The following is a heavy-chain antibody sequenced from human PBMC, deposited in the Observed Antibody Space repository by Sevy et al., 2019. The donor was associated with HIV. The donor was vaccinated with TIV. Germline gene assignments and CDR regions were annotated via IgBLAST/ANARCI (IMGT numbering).Heavy chain of an antibody. D-gene: IGHD3-16*01. CDR2: IWKDGHNK. CDR3: VREKGPFTALDI. Sequence: GGSLRLSCAASGFTFNIYGMHWVRQAPGKGLEWVAVIWKDGHNKFYADSVRGRFTFSRDNSRSTLSLQMDSLRVEDTAVYYCVREKGPFTALDIWGQGTMVTVSS. CDR1: GFTFNIYG. V-gene: IGHV3-33*04. J-gene: IGHJ3*02.